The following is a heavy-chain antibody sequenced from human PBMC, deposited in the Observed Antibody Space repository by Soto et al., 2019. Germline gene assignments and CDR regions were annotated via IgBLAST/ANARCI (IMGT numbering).Heavy chain of an antibody. CDR2: ISYDGSNK. D-gene: IGHD3-10*01. CDR3: ARDYYCSGTNYYYYYGMDV. J-gene: IGHJ6*02. V-gene: IGHV3-30-3*01. CDR1: GFTFSSYA. Sequence: PGGSLRLSCAASGFTFSSYAMHWVRQAPGKGLEWVAVISYDGSNKYYADSVKGRFTISRDNSKNTLYLQMNSLRAEDTAVYYCARDYYCSGTNYYYYYGMDVWGQGTTVTGSS.